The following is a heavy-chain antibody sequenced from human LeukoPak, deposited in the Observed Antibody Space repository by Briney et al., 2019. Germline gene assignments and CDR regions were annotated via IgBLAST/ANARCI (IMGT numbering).Heavy chain of an antibody. CDR3: AMVGSGYSSSWYLTTAFDI. V-gene: IGHV3-23*01. J-gene: IGHJ3*02. Sequence: GGSLRLSCAASGFTFSSYAMSWVRQAPGKGLEWVSAISGSGGSTYYADSVKGRFTISRDNSKNALYLQMNSLRAEDTAVYYCAMVGSGYSSSWYLTTAFDIWGQGTMVTVSS. D-gene: IGHD6-13*01. CDR1: GFTFSSYA. CDR2: ISGSGGST.